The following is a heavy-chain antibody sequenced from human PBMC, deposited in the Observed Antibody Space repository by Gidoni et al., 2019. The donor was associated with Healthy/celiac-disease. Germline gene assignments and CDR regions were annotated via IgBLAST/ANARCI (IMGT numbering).Heavy chain of an antibody. Sequence: GLEWIGEINHSGSTNYNPSLKSRVTISVDTSKNQFSLKLSSVTAADTAVYYCARKPYDFWSGYYFDYWGQGTLVTVSS. V-gene: IGHV4-34*01. J-gene: IGHJ4*02. D-gene: IGHD3-3*01. CDR3: ARKPYDFWSGYYFDY. CDR2: INHSGST.